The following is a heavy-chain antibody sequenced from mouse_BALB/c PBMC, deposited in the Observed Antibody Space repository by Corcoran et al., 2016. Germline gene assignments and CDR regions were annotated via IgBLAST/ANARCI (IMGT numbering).Heavy chain of an antibody. CDR2: INPYNDGT. CDR3: ARGVGGEAMDY. J-gene: IGHJ4*01. Sequence: EVQLQQSGPELVKPGASVKMSCKASGYTFTSYVVHWVKQKPGQGLEWIGYINPYNDGTKYNEKFKGKATLTSDKSSSTAYMELSSLTSEDSAVYYCARGVGGEAMDYWGQGTSVTVSS. V-gene: IGHV1S136*01. D-gene: IGHD1-1*02. CDR1: GYTFTSYV.